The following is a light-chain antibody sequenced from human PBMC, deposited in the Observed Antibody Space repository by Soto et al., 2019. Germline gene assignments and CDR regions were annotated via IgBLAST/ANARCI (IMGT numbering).Light chain of an antibody. V-gene: IGKV3-15*01. CDR3: QQYNNWPPLT. CDR2: VAS. J-gene: IGKJ4*01. Sequence: EIVMTQSPATLSVSQGERATRSGRASQSVSSNFAWYPHKPGQAPRLLIYVASTRATGIPARVSGSGSGTEFTLTISSLQSEDFAVYYCQQYNNWPPLTFGGGTKVEIK. CDR1: QSVSSN.